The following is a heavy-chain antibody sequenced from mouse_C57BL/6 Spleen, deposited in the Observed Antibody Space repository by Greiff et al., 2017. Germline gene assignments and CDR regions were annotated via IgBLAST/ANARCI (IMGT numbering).Heavy chain of an antibody. Sequence: QVQLKQPGAELVKPGASVKISCKASGYTFTSYGITWVQQRPGQGLEWIGDICPGSGCTNYPEKVKGKATLTVDTSSSTDYLQLSSLTSEDCGVYYCARLGGFAYWGQGTLVTVSA. CDR2: ICPGSGCT. J-gene: IGHJ3*01. CDR1: GYTFTSYG. CDR3: ARLGGFAY. V-gene: IGHV1-55*01.